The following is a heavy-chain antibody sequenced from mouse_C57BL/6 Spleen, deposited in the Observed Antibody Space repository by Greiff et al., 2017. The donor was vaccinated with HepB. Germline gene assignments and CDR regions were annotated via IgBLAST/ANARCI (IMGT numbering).Heavy chain of an antibody. Sequence: EVKLMESGGDLVKPGGSLKLSCAASGFTFSSYGMSWVRQTPDKRLEWVATISSGGSYTYYPDSVKGRFTISRDNAKNTLYLQMSSLKSEDTAMYYCASPPHYGSSYGYFDVWGTGTTVTVSS. CDR3: ASPPHYGSSYGYFDV. J-gene: IGHJ1*03. CDR2: ISSGGSYT. D-gene: IGHD1-1*01. CDR1: GFTFSSYG. V-gene: IGHV5-6*01.